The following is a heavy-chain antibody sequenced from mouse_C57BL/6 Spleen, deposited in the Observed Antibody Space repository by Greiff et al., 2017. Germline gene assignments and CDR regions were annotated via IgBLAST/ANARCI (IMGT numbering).Heavy chain of an antibody. J-gene: IGHJ1*03. CDR2: IYPGGGDT. CDR3: AREGYYYGSRSWYFDV. CDR1: GYAFSSSW. Sequence: VQLQQSGPELVKPGASVKISCKASGYAFSSSWMNWVKQRPGKGLEWIGRIYPGGGDTNYNGKFKGKATLTANKSSSTAYMQLSSLPSEDSAVYFCAREGYYYGSRSWYFDVWGTGTTVTVSS. D-gene: IGHD1-1*01. V-gene: IGHV1-82*01.